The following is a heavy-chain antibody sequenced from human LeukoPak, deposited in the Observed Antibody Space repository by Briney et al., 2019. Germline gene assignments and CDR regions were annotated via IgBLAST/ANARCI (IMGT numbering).Heavy chain of an antibody. Sequence: GESLKFSCQGSGYSFTSYWIGWVRQMPGKGLEWMGIIYPGDSDTRYSPSFQGQVTISADKSISTAYLQWSSLKASDTAMYCCARHLLPDAFDIWGQGTMVTVSS. CDR3: ARHLLPDAFDI. CDR1: GYSFTSYW. J-gene: IGHJ3*02. V-gene: IGHV5-51*01. CDR2: IYPGDSDT. D-gene: IGHD2-15*01.